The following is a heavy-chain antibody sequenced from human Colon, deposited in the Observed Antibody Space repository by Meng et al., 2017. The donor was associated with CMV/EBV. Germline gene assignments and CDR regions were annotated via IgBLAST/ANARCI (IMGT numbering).Heavy chain of an antibody. J-gene: IGHJ4*01. Sequence: GESLKISCAASGLTFSNFAINWVRQAPGKGLEWVSSINARGSTTYYADSVKGRLTISRDNSNNTVYLQMNSLRVEDTAVYFCVKGRAAPGPSYFDFWGHGTLVTVSS. V-gene: IGHV3-23*01. CDR3: VKGRAAPGPSYFDF. D-gene: IGHD6-13*01. CDR2: INARGSTT. CDR1: GLTFSNFA.